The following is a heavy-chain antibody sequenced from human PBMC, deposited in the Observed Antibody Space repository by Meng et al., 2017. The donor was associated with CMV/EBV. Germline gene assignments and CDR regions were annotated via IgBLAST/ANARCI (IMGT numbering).Heavy chain of an antibody. Sequence: VRLVQSGAVVKKPGSSVKVSCKASGGTFSGYAISWVRQAPGQGLEWMGGIIPIFGTANYAQKFQGRVTITADESTSTAYMELSSLRSEDTAVYYCVSVTGIGWWYFDLWGRGTLVTVSS. D-gene: IGHD1-20*01. CDR2: IIPIFGTA. CDR3: VSVTGIGWWYFDL. V-gene: IGHV1-69*01. J-gene: IGHJ2*01. CDR1: GGTFSGYA.